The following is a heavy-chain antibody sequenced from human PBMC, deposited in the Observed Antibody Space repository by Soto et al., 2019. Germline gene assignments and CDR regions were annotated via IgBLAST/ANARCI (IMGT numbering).Heavy chain of an antibody. J-gene: IGHJ6*03. D-gene: IGHD3-10*01. CDR1: GYTFTSYA. Sequence: ASVKVSCKASGYTFTSYAMHWVRQAPGQRLEWMGWINAGNGNTKYSQKFQGRITITRDTSASTAYMELSSLRSEDTAVYYCASLRPVYGSGSYSHYYYYMDVWGKGTTVTVSS. V-gene: IGHV1-3*01. CDR2: INAGNGNT. CDR3: ASLRPVYGSGSYSHYYYYMDV.